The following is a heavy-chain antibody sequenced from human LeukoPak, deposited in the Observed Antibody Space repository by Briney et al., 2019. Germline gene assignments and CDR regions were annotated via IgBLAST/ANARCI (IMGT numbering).Heavy chain of an antibody. D-gene: IGHD4-23*01. CDR3: ARDHATVGVGEC. V-gene: IGHV1-46*01. Sequence: ASVKVSCKASGYTFTSYYMHWVRQAPGQGLEWMGIINPSGGSTSYAQKFQGRITMTRDTSTSTVYMELSSLRSEDTAVYYCARDHATVGVGECWGQGTMVTVSS. J-gene: IGHJ3*01. CDR2: INPSGGST. CDR1: GYTFTSYY.